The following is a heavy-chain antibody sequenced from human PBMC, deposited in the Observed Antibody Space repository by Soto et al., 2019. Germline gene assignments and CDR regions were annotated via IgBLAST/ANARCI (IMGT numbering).Heavy chain of an antibody. CDR1: GYSFTTYW. V-gene: IGHV5-51*03. D-gene: IGHD3-10*01. CDR2: IYPDDSET. Sequence: EVQLVQSGAEMKKPGESLKISCKGSGYSFTTYWIGWLRQRPGEGLEWMGIIYPDDSETRYSPSFQGQVSISADKSISTAYLQWSGLKASDTAMYYCARVFYFGSGSSAVWAHWGQGTPVTVSS. CDR3: ARVFYFGSGSSAVWAH. J-gene: IGHJ4*02.